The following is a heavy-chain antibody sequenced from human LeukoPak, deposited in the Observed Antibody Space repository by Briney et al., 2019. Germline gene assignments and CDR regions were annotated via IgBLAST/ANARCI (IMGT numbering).Heavy chain of an antibody. V-gene: IGHV4-34*01. J-gene: IGHJ4*02. CDR3: ASGYSYGYDY. CDR1: GGSFSGYY. D-gene: IGHD5-18*01. CDR2: INHSGST. Sequence: SSETLSLTCAVYGGSFSGYYWSWIRQPPGKGLEWIGEINHSGSTYYNPSLKSRVTISVDTSKNQFSLKLSSVTAADTAVYYCASGYSYGYDYWGQGTLVTVSS.